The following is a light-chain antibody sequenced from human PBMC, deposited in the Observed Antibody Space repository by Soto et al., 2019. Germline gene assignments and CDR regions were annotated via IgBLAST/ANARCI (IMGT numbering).Light chain of an antibody. V-gene: IGKV3-11*01. CDR3: QQRSNWPPGLT. CDR2: DAS. CDR1: QSVSSY. Sequence: EMVLTQSPATLPLSPGERVTLSCRASQSVSSYLAWYQQKPGQAPRLLVYDASNRATGIPARFSGSESGTDFTLTISSLEPEDFAVYYCQQRSNWPPGLTFGGGTKVEIK. J-gene: IGKJ4*01.